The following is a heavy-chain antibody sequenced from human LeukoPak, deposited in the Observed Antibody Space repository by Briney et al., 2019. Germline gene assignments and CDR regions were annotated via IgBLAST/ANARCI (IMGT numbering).Heavy chain of an antibody. J-gene: IGHJ4*02. CDR2: IWYDGSNK. CDR3: AREGYCDYVWGSYRYIDY. Sequence: GGSLRLSCAASGFTFSSYGMHWVRQAPGKGLEWVAVIWYDGSNKYYADSVKGRFTISRDNSKNTLYLQMNSLRAEDTAVYYCAREGYCDYVWGSYRYIDYWGQGTLVTVSS. V-gene: IGHV3-33*01. D-gene: IGHD3-16*02. CDR1: GFTFSSYG.